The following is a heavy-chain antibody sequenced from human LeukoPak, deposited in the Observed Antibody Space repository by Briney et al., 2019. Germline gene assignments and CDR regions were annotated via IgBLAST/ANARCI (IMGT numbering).Heavy chain of an antibody. CDR2: INPSGGSA. J-gene: IGHJ5*02. D-gene: IGHD3-16*01. Sequence: ASVKVSCKASGYTFTTYYMHWVRQAPGQGLEWMGIINPSGGSATYAQKFQGRVTMTRDTSTTTVYMELSSLRSEDTAVYYCAREFGGFDPWGRGPLVTVSS. CDR3: AREFGGFDP. V-gene: IGHV1-46*01. CDR1: GYTFTTYY.